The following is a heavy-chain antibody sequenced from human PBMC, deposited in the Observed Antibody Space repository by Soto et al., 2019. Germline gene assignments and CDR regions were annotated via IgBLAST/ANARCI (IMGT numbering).Heavy chain of an antibody. CDR1: GGSFSDYY. V-gene: IGHV4-34*01. CDR2: ITHSGRT. CDR3: ARGLRASFGVRLSYYYYGMDV. J-gene: IGHJ6*02. Sequence: SETLSLTCALYGGSFSDYYWGWIRQPPGKGLACIGEITHSGRTNYTPSPKRRVTLSVDTSKNQFSLNLTSGTAADTAVYYCARGLRASFGVRLSYYYYGMDVWGQGTTVTVSS. D-gene: IGHD3-10*01.